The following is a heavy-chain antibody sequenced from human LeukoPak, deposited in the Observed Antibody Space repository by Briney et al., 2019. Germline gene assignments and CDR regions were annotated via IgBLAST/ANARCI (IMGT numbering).Heavy chain of an antibody. V-gene: IGHV3-66*02. CDR2: IYSGGGT. Sequence: GGSLRLSCAASGFTVSSNFMSWVRQASGKGLEWVSVIYSGGGTYYADSVKGRFTISRDNSKNTLHLQMNSLRAEDTAVYYCARIYDRGGYTYFDFWGQGTLVTVSS. J-gene: IGHJ4*02. CDR1: GFTVSSNF. D-gene: IGHD3-22*01. CDR3: ARIYDRGGYTYFDF.